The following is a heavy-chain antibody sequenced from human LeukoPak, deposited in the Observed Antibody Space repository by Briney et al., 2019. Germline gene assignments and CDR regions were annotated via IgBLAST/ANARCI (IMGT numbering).Heavy chain of an antibody. V-gene: IGHV3-21*06. J-gene: IGHJ4*02. Sequence: GGSLRLSCTASGFTFSGYTMNWVRQTPGKGLEWVSSISSSDYYINYAESVEGRFTISRNNADNLLYLQMNSLRAEDTAMYYCAFGAGGTFWGQGTLVTVSS. CDR1: GFTFSGYT. CDR2: ISSSDYYI. CDR3: AFGAGGTF. D-gene: IGHD3-3*01.